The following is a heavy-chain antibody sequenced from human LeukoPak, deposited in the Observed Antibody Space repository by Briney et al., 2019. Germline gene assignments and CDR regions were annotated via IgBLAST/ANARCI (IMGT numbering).Heavy chain of an antibody. CDR1: GFTLDDYG. V-gene: IGHV3-20*04. D-gene: IGHD6-19*01. CDR3: ARDRASGWYRGDYDY. J-gene: IGHJ4*02. Sequence: GGSLRLSCAASGFTLDDYGMSWVRQAPGRGLEWVSGIGWSGSSTGYADSVKGRFTISIDNAKNSLYLQLNSLRAEDTAFYYCARDRASGWYRGDYDYWGQGTLVTVSS. CDR2: IGWSGSST.